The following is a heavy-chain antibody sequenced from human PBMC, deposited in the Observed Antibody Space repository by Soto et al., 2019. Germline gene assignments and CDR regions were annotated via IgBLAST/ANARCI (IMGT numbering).Heavy chain of an antibody. J-gene: IGHJ4*02. Sequence: SETLSLTCAVSGYSISSCYYWGWIRQPPGKGLGWIGSIYHSGSTYYNPSLKSRFTISVDTSKNQFSLKLSSLTAADTAVYYCASDSQQLLVGDYWGQGSLVTLSA. D-gene: IGHD6-13*01. V-gene: IGHV4-38-2*01. CDR2: IYHSGST. CDR1: GYSISSCYY. CDR3: ASDSQQLLVGDY.